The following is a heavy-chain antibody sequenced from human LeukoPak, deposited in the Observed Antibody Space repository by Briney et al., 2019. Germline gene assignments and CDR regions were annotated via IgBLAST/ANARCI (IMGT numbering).Heavy chain of an antibody. Sequence: GGSLRLSCAASGFTFSSYAMHWVRQAPGKGLEWVAVISYDGSNKYYADSVKGRFTISRDNSKNTLYLQMNSLRAEDTAVYYCARGGSSSSIYYYYMDVWGKGTTVTVSS. CDR1: GFTFSSYA. CDR3: ARGGSSSSIYYYYMDV. CDR2: ISYDGSNK. J-gene: IGHJ6*03. D-gene: IGHD6-6*01. V-gene: IGHV3-30-3*01.